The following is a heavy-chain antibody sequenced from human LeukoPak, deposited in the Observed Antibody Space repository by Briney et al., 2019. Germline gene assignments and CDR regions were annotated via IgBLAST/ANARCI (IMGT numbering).Heavy chain of an antibody. V-gene: IGHV1-2*02. CDR1: GYTFTDYY. J-gene: IGHJ4*02. Sequence: ASVKVSCKASGYTFTDYYLHWVRQAPGQGLEWVGWINHNSGVTNYAQKFQGRVSMTSDTSISTVYMELSRLRSDDTAVYYCSREDYWGQGTLVNVSS. CDR3: SREDY. CDR2: INHNSGVT.